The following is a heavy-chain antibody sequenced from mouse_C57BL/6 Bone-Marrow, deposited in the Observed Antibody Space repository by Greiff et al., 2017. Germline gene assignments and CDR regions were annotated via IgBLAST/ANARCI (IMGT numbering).Heavy chain of an antibody. V-gene: IGHV1-69*01. D-gene: IGHD2-3*01. Sequence: VQLQQPGAELVMPGASVKLSCKASGYTFTSYWMHWVKQRPGQGLEWIGEIDPSDSYTNYNQKFKGKSTLTVDKSSSTAYMQLSSLTSEDSAVYYCAREDDRGYAMDYWGQGTSVTVSS. CDR1: GYTFTSYW. J-gene: IGHJ4*01. CDR2: IDPSDSYT. CDR3: AREDDRGYAMDY.